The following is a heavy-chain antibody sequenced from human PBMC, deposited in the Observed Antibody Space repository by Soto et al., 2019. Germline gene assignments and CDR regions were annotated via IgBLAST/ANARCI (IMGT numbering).Heavy chain of an antibody. J-gene: IGHJ6*03. Sequence: PSQTLSLTCTVSGGSISSSSYYWGWIRQPPGKGLEWIGSIYYSGSTYYNPSLKSRVTISVDTSKNQFSLKLSSVTAADTAVYYCARRERAPTTVTTFSYYMDVWCKGTTVTVSS. CDR1: GGSISSSSYY. CDR2: IYYSGST. CDR3: ARRERAPTTVTTFSYYMDV. D-gene: IGHD4-17*01. V-gene: IGHV4-39*01.